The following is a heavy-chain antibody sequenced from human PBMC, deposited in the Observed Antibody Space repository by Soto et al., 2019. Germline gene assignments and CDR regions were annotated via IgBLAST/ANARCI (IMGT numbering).Heavy chain of an antibody. CDR3: ARDLWGYCGTDCYPLDV. Sequence: SETLSLTCTVSGGSISSGDYYWSWIRQPPEKGLEWIGYLYNSGSTVYNPSLKSRVTISVDTSKNQFSLKLNSVTAADTAVYYCARDLWGYCGTDCYPLDVWGQGTTVTVSS. D-gene: IGHD2-21*02. J-gene: IGHJ6*02. V-gene: IGHV4-61*08. CDR2: LYNSGST. CDR1: GGSISSGDYY.